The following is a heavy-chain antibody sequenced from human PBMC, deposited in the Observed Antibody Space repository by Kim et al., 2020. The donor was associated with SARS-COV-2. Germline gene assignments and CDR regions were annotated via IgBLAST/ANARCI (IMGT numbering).Heavy chain of an antibody. D-gene: IGHD2-15*01. CDR1: GGTFSSYA. CDR3: ARDRVVAATNGFDY. CDR2: IIAIFGTA. V-gene: IGHV1-69*13. J-gene: IGHJ4*02. Sequence: SVKVSCKASGGTFSSYAISWVRQAPGQGLEWMGGIIAIFGTANYAQKFQGRVTITADESTSTASMELSSLRSEDTAVYYCARDRVVAATNGFDYWGQGTLVTVSS.